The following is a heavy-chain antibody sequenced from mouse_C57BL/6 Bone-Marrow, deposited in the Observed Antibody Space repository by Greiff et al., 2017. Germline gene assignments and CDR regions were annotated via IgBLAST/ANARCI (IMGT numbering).Heavy chain of an antibody. Sequence: VKLQESGAELARPGASVKLSCKASGYTFTSYGISWVKQRTGQGLEWIGEIYPRSGNTYYNEKFKGKATLTADKSSSTAYMELRSLTSEDSAVYFCARWLLHYYAMDYWGQGTSVTVSS. CDR3: ARWLLHYYAMDY. CDR1: GYTFTSYG. D-gene: IGHD2-3*01. V-gene: IGHV1-81*01. CDR2: IYPRSGNT. J-gene: IGHJ4*01.